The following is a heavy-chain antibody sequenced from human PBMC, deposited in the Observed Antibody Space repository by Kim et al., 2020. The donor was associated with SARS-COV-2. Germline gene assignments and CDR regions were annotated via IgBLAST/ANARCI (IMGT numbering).Heavy chain of an antibody. D-gene: IGHD5-18*01. CDR1: GFSFGDFI. CDR3: AREVTALGPFDH. CDR2: ISSSGGSI. J-gene: IGHJ4*01. V-gene: IGHV3-48*04. Sequence: GGSLRLSCAASGFSFGDFIMNWVRQPPGKGLQWVSYISSSGGSIHYADSVKGRFIISRDNAKNSVFLQMNSLRADDTAVYFCAREVTALGPFDHCGQGTLVAVSA.